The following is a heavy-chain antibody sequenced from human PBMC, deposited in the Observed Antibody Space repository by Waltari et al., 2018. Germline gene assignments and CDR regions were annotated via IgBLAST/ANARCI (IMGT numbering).Heavy chain of an antibody. V-gene: IGHV3-74*01. CDR3: ARVEVGDYDFDY. CDR2: INSDGSST. D-gene: IGHD4-17*01. J-gene: IGHJ4*02. CDR1: GFRFPGYW. Sequence: EVQLVESGGGLVQPGGSLRLSCAASGFRFPGYWMHWVRQAPGKGLVWVERINSDGSSTRYEDSVKGRFTISRDNAKNTLYLQMNSLRAEDTAVYYCARVEVGDYDFDYWGQGTLVTVSS.